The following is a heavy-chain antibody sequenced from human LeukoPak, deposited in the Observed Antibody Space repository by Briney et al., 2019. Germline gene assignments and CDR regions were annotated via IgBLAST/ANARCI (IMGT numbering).Heavy chain of an antibody. J-gene: IGHJ6*03. V-gene: IGHV3-48*03. CDR1: GFTFSSYE. CDR2: ISSSGSTM. D-gene: IGHD6-13*01. Sequence: GGSLRLSCAASGFTFSSYEMNWVRQAPGKGLEWVSYISSSGSTMYYADSVKGRFTISRDNAKNSLYLQMNSLRAEDTALYYCAKDGSSRVGYYMDVWGKGTTVTISS. CDR3: AKDGSSRVGYYMDV.